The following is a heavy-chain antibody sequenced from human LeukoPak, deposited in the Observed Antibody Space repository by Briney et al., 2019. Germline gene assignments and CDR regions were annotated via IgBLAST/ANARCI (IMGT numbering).Heavy chain of an antibody. Sequence: GGSLRLSCAASGFTFSSYAMSWVRQAPGKGLEWVSGIYGGGSGSTFYAESVKGRFTISRDNSKNTLYLQMNSLRDEDTAIYYCAKDFTPDGVWDIDYWGRGTLITVSS. CDR3: AKDFTPDGVWDIDY. D-gene: IGHD4-17*01. J-gene: IGHJ4*02. CDR1: GFTFSSYA. CDR2: IYGGGSGST. V-gene: IGHV3-23*01.